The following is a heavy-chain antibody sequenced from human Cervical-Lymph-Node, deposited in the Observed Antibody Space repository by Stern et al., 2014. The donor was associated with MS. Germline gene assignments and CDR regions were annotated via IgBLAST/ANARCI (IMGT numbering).Heavy chain of an antibody. CDR3: ARSDRLWGSFDY. J-gene: IGHJ4*02. CDR1: GGSISSGGFH. Sequence: QLQESCPGLVKPSQTLSLTCTVSGGSISSGGFHWTWVRQHPGKGLEWIGYSHYSGSPYYNPPLKSRAAISVDTSKNQFSLKLSSVTAADTALYDCARSDRLWGSFDYWGQGTLVTVSS. D-gene: IGHD3-16*01. CDR2: SHYSGSP. V-gene: IGHV4-31*03.